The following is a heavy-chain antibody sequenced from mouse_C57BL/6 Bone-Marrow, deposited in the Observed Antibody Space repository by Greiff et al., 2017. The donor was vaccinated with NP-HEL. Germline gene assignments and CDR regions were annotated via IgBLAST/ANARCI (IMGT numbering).Heavy chain of an antibody. CDR3: AREGSIYDGYYWCAY. J-gene: IGHJ3*01. V-gene: IGHV1-85*01. Sequence: VQLQQSGPELVKPGASVKLSCKASGYTFTSYDINWVKQRPGQGLEWIGWIYPRDGSTKYNEKFKGKATLTVDTSSSTAYMELHSLTSEDSAVYFCAREGSIYDGYYWCAYWGQGTLVTVSA. D-gene: IGHD2-3*01. CDR1: GYTFTSYD. CDR2: IYPRDGST.